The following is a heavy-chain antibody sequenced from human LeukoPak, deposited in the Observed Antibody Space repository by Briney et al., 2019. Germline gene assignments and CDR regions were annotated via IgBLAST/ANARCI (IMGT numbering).Heavy chain of an antibody. J-gene: IGHJ5*02. D-gene: IGHD2-2*01. CDR3: ASGLLTSTSGYPYFET. CDR2: ISHTSRTI. CDR1: GFTFSSYW. Sequence: GGSLRLSCAASGFTFSSYWMSWVRQAPGQGLEWISYISHTSRTIYYAESVKGRFTISRDNTEKLVYLQMNSLRVDDTAQYYCASGLLTSTSGYPYFETWGPGTLVTVSS. V-gene: IGHV3-48*04.